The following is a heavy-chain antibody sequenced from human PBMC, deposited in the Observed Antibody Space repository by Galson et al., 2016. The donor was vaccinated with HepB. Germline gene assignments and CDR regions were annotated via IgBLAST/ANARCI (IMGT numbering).Heavy chain of an antibody. CDR3: ARNMYGAATNYIGDVFDI. CDR2: IWYDGSNK. V-gene: IGHV3-33*01. Sequence: SLRLSCAASGFTFSDFGMHWVRQAPGKGLEWVALIWYDGSNKHYADSVKGRFTISRDNSKNTLYLQMNSLRAEDTAMYYCARNMYGAATNYIGDVFDIWGQGTMVTVSS. J-gene: IGHJ3*02. CDR1: GFTFSDFG. D-gene: IGHD3-10*01.